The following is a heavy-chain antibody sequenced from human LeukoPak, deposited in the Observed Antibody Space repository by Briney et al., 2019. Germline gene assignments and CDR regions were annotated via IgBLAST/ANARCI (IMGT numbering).Heavy chain of an antibody. Sequence: GASVKVSCKASGYTFSSYYIHWARQAPGQGLQWMGVINPSGSNSRYAEEFQGRVTMTRDTSTNTVNMELSSLRSNDTAVYYCSSPKSPYEGTGPHNWGQGTQVTVSS. CDR1: GYTFSSYY. CDR3: SSPKSPYEGTGPHN. CDR2: INPSGSNS. J-gene: IGHJ4*02. D-gene: IGHD2-8*02. V-gene: IGHV1-46*01.